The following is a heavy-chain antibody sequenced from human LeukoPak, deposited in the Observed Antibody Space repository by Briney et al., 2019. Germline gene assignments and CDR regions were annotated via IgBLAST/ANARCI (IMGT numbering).Heavy chain of an antibody. V-gene: IGHV3-7*01. Sequence: GGSLRLSCAASGFTFSSYEMNWVRQAPGKGLEWVANIDPDGSHQYYVDSVKGRFTISKDNAKNSLYLQMNSLRAEDTAVYYCARDGGRREDYWGQGALVTVSS. CDR3: ARDGGRREDY. CDR2: IDPDGSHQ. D-gene: IGHD2-15*01. J-gene: IGHJ4*02. CDR1: GFTFSSYE.